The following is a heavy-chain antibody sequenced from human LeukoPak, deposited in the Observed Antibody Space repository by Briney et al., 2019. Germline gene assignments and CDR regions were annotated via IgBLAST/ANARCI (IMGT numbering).Heavy chain of an antibody. V-gene: IGHV1-58*02. CDR1: GFTFTSSA. J-gene: IGHJ3*02. CDR3: AADLYYYDSSGQAAFDI. D-gene: IGHD3-22*01. Sequence: SVKVSCKASGFTFTSSAMQWVRQARGQRLEWIGWIFVGSGNTDYAQKFQERVTITRDMSTSTAYMELSSLRSEDTAVYYCAADLYYYDSSGQAAFDIWGQGTMVTVSS. CDR2: IFVGSGNT.